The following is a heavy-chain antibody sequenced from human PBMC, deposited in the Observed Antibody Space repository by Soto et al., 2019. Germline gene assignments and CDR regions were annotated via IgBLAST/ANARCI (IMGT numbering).Heavy chain of an antibody. Sequence: GGSLRLSCAASGFTFSSYSMNWVRQAPGKGLEWVSSISSSSSYIYYADSVKGRFTISRDNAKNSLYLQMNSLRAEDTAAYYCARELDPYYFDYWGQGTLVTVSS. J-gene: IGHJ4*02. V-gene: IGHV3-21*01. CDR1: GFTFSSYS. CDR3: ARELDPYYFDY. CDR2: ISSSSSYI. D-gene: IGHD1-1*01.